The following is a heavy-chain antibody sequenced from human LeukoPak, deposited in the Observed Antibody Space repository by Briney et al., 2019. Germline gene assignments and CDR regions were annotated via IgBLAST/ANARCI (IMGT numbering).Heavy chain of an antibody. CDR2: IGIRGDT. V-gene: IGHV3-13*01. D-gene: IGHD5-24*01. CDR1: GFTFIDYD. J-gene: IGHJ4*02. Sequence: GGSLRLSCAASGFTFIDYDMHWVRQVLGKGLEWVSAIGIRGDTHYSGSVKGRFTISRENAESSLYLQMNSLRAEDTALYYCAKDTRRDGYNFGYWGQGTLVTVSS. CDR3: AKDTRRDGYNFGY.